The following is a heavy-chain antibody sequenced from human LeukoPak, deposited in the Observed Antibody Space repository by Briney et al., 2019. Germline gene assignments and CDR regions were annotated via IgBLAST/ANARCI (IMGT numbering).Heavy chain of an antibody. Sequence: GGSLRLSCVASEFTFSSFAMTWVRQAPGKGLEWVSVISGGGGGIIYYADSVKGRFAISRDNSKNTIYLQMNSLRAEDTAVYYCAKDLRSRIAAAGAPDYWGQGTLVTVSS. CDR2: ISGGGGGII. J-gene: IGHJ4*02. V-gene: IGHV3-23*01. D-gene: IGHD6-13*01. CDR1: EFTFSSFA. CDR3: AKDLRSRIAAAGAPDY.